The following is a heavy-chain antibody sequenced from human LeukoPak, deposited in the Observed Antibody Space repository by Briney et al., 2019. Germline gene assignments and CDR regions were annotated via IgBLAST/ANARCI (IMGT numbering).Heavy chain of an antibody. D-gene: IGHD3-10*01. CDR2: INHSGST. CDR1: GGSFSGYY. Sequence: SETLSLTCAVYGGSFSGYYWSWIRQPPGKGLEWIGEINHSGSTNYNPSLESRVTISVDTSKSQFSLKLSSVTAADTAVYYCARRGYYGSGSRNWFDPWGQGTLVTVSS. V-gene: IGHV4-34*01. J-gene: IGHJ5*02. CDR3: ARRGYYGSGSRNWFDP.